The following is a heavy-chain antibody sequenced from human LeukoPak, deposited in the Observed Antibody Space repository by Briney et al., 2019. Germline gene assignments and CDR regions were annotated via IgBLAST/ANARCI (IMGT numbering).Heavy chain of an antibody. Sequence: GGSLRLSCAASGFIFSTHSMSWVRQSPGKGLEWVSSISSGSSHIYYADSMKGRFTISRDNARNSLFLQMNSLRAEDTAVYYCVREFRTKLDGYSPPYHFDYWGQGALVTLSS. J-gene: IGHJ4*02. CDR2: ISSGSSHI. V-gene: IGHV3-21*01. CDR3: VREFRTKLDGYSPPYHFDY. CDR1: GFIFSTHS. D-gene: IGHD5-24*01.